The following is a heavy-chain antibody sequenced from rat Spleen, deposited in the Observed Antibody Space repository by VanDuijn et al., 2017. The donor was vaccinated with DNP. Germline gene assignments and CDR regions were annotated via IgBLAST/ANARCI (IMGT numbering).Heavy chain of an antibody. D-gene: IGHD4-3*01. CDR1: GFTFSAYY. Sequence: EVQLVESGGGLVQPGRSLKLSCAASGFTFSAYYMAWVRQAPAKGLEWVAYIGSPAYAPYYTDSVKGRFTISRDNAKSTLYLQMNSLRSEDMVTYLCVRWNSGHFDYWGQGVMVTVSS. J-gene: IGHJ2*01. V-gene: IGHV5-22*01. CDR3: VRWNSGHFDY. CDR2: IGSPAYAP.